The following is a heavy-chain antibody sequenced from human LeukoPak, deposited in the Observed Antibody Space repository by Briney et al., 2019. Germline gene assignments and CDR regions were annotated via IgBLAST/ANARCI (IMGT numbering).Heavy chain of an antibody. Sequence: SETLSLTCTVSGVSISSSSYYWGWIRQPPGKGLEWIGSIYYSGSTYYNPSLKSRVTISVDTSKNQFSLKLSSVTAADTAVYYCARHGAVHGQQPRFRGLDPWGQGTLVTVSS. CDR3: ARHGAVHGQQPRFRGLDP. CDR2: IYYSGST. J-gene: IGHJ5*02. D-gene: IGHD6-13*01. V-gene: IGHV4-39*01. CDR1: GVSISSSSYY.